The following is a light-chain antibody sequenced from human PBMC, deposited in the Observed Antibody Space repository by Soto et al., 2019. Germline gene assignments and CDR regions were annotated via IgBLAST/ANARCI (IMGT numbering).Light chain of an antibody. J-gene: IGLJ2*01. Sequence: QTVVTQSPSASASLGASVKLTCTLSSGHSSYSIAWHQQQPEKGPRFLVKLNSDGSHNKGDGIPDRFSASSSGAERYLTISSLQSEDEADYYCQAWGTGMVFGGGTKLTVL. CDR1: SGHSSYS. CDR2: LNSDGSH. V-gene: IGLV4-69*01. CDR3: QAWGTGMV.